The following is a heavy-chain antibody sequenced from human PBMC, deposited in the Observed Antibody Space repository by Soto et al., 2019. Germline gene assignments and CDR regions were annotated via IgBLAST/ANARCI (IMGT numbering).Heavy chain of an antibody. V-gene: IGHV1-69*01. Sequence: QVQLVQSGAEVKKPGSSVKVSCKASGDTFSKNGVTWVRQAPGQGLEWMGGIIPIFGSAKHAPKFQGRVTITADESTSTAYMDLRSLRSEDTAVYFCARALGMSYFDSWGQGTLVTVSS. J-gene: IGHJ4*02. CDR3: ARALGMSYFDS. CDR2: IIPIFGSA. CDR1: GDTFSKNG.